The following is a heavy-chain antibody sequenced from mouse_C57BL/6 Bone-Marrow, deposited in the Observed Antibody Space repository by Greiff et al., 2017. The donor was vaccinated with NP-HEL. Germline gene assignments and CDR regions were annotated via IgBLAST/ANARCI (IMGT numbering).Heavy chain of an antibody. CDR1: GYTFTSYW. V-gene: IGHV1-64*01. CDR2: IHPNSGST. Sequence: VQLQQPGAELVKPGASVKLSCKASGYTFTSYWMHWVKQRPGQGLEWIGMIHPNSGSTNYNEKFKSKATLTVDKSSSTAYMQLSSLTSEDSAVYYCAKSPPDYYGSSYYFDYWGQGTTLTVSS. CDR3: AKSPPDYYGSSYYFDY. J-gene: IGHJ2*01. D-gene: IGHD1-1*01.